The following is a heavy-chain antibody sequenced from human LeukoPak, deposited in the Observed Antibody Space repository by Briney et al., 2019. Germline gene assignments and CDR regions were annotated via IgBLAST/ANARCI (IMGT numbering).Heavy chain of an antibody. D-gene: IGHD6-13*01. CDR1: GYSISSGYY. Sequence: SETLSLACTVSGYSISSGYYWGWVRQPTGKGLEWIGEINHSGSTNYNPSLKSRVTISVDTSKNQFSLKLSSVTAADTAVYYCARRGSSSWYRYFDYWGQGTLVTVSS. CDR2: INHSGST. V-gene: IGHV4-38-2*02. CDR3: ARRGSSSWYRYFDY. J-gene: IGHJ4*02.